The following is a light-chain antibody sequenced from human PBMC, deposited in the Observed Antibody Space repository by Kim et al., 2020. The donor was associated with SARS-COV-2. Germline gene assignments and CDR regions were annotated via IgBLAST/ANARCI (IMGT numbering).Light chain of an antibody. CDR3: HQHYSRSIT. V-gene: IGKV3-20*01. Sequence: EIVLTQSPGTLSLSPGERATLSCRASQSVSSNYLAWYQQKPAQAPRLLIYGASSRATGIPDRFSGSGSGTDFTLTISSLEPEDFAVYYYHQHYSRSITFGQGTQLEIK. CDR2: GAS. CDR1: QSVSSNY. J-gene: IGKJ5*01.